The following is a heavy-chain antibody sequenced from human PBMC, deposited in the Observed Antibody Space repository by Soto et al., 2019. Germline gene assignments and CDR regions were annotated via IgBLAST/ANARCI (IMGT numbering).Heavy chain of an antibody. V-gene: IGHV1-18*01. CDR2: IGAYNGHA. CDR3: ARGVHYESSGYYYFY. D-gene: IGHD3-22*01. J-gene: IGHJ4*02. CDR1: GYTFTNSG. Sequence: ASVKVSCKASGYTFTNSGISWVRQAPGQGLEWMGWIGAYNGHAKYAQKLQGRVTMTADISTSTAYMEMRSLGSEDTAVYYCARGVHYESSGYYYFYWGQGTLVTVSS.